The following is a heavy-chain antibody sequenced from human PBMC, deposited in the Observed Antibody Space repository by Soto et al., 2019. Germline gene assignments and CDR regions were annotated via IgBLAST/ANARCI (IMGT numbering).Heavy chain of an antibody. CDR3: ARGRYRDS. CDR1: GYGFTTYG. D-gene: IGHD1-1*01. J-gene: IGHJ4*02. CDR2: ISAHNGNT. V-gene: IGHV1-18*01. Sequence: QVHLVQSGAEVKKPGASVKVSCKGSGYGFTTYGITWVRQAPGQGLEWMAWISAHNGNTNYAQKLQGRVTVTRVTSTSTAYMELRSLRSDDTAVYYCARGRYRDSWGQGALVTVSS.